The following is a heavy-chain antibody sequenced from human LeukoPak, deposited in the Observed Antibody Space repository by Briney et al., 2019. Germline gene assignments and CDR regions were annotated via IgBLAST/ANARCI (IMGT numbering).Heavy chain of an antibody. CDR1: GFTFSSYW. D-gene: IGHD1-26*01. V-gene: IGHV3-74*01. J-gene: IGHJ4*02. CDR3: AISGSTHFDY. Sequence: GGSLRLSCAASGFTFSSYWMYWVRQAPGKGLVWVSRINGDGSSTSYADSVKGRFTISRDNAKNSLYLQMNSLRDEDTAVYYCAISGSTHFDYWGQGTLVTVSS. CDR2: INGDGSST.